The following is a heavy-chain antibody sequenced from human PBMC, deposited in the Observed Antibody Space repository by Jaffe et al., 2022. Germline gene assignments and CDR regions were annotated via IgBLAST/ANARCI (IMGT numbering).Heavy chain of an antibody. CDR1: GGSISSGSYY. J-gene: IGHJ4*02. D-gene: IGHD2-15*01. V-gene: IGHV4-61*02. CDR3: ARGYCSGGSCYSLGY. Sequence: QVQLQESGPGLVKPSQTLSLTCTVSGGSISSGSYYWSWIRQPAGKGLEWIGRIYTSGSTNYNPSLKSRVTISVDTSKNQFSLKLSSVTAADTAVYYCARGYCSGGSCYSLGYWGQGTLVTVSS. CDR2: IYTSGST.